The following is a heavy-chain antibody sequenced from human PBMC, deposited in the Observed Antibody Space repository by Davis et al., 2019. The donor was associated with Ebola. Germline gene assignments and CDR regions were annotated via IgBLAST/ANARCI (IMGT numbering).Heavy chain of an antibody. CDR1: GDSFSNYW. V-gene: IGHV5-51*01. CDR2: IYLGDSDT. D-gene: IGHD4/OR15-4a*01. CDR3: ATMLPETPYYLDY. J-gene: IGHJ4*02. Sequence: GESLKISCKGSGDSFSNYWIGWVRQMPGKGLEWMGIIYLGDSDTRYSPSFHGQVTISADKSISTAYLQWSSLKASDTAMYYCATMLPETPYYLDYWGQGTLVTVSS.